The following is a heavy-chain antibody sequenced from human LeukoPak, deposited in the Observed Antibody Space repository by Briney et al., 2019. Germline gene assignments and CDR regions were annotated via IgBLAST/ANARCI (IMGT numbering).Heavy chain of an antibody. V-gene: IGHV3-7*01. Sequence: GGSLRLSCVGSGFTFRSHWVNWVRQSPGKGLEWVANIKPDGIDKYYVDSARGRFTVSRDNAKNSAFLQMNSLRAEGTAIYYRATISAQTFDIWGQGTLVSVSS. D-gene: IGHD5-24*01. CDR2: IKPDGIDK. CDR3: ATISAQTFDI. J-gene: IGHJ3*02. CDR1: GFTFRSHW.